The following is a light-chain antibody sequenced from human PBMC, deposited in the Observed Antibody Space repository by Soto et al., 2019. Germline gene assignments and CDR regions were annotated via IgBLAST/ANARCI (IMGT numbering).Light chain of an antibody. V-gene: IGKV3-15*01. J-gene: IGKJ4*01. CDR1: ESISSN. CDR2: GAS. CDR3: QQYDNWPPLT. Sequence: EIVMTQSPATLSVSPGERVTLSCRAIESISSNLAWYLHKPGQAPRLLIYGASTRATGIHARFTGSESGTEFTLTISSLQSEDFAIYYCQQYDNWPPLTFGRGTKVEIK.